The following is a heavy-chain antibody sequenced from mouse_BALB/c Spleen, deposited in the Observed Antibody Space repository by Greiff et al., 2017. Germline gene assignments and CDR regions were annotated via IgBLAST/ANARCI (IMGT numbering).Heavy chain of an antibody. V-gene: IGHV1S29*02. Sequence: EVKLQQSGPELVKPGASVKISCKASGYTFTDYNMHWVKQSHGKSLEWIGYIYPYNGGTGYNQKFKSKATLTVDNSSSTAYMELRSLTSEDSAVYYCARQYGNSMDYWGQGTSVTVSS. CDR2: IYPYNGGT. CDR3: ARQYGNSMDY. CDR1: GYTFTDYN. J-gene: IGHJ4*01. D-gene: IGHD2-10*02.